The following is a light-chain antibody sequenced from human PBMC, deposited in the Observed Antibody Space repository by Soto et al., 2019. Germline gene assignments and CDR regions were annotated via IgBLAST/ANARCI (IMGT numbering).Light chain of an antibody. CDR2: MIS. J-gene: IGKJ2*01. Sequence: DFVMTQTPLSSPVTLGQPASISCRSSQSLVHSDGNSYLSWLHQRPGQPPRLLIYMISNRFSGVTDRFSGSGAGKDFTLKISRVEPEDVGVYYCMQATQPYTFGQGTKLEIK. V-gene: IGKV2-24*01. CDR1: QSLVHSDGNSY. CDR3: MQATQPYT.